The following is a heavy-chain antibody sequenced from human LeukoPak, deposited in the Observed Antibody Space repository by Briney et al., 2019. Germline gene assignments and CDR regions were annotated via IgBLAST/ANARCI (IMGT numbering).Heavy chain of an antibody. J-gene: IGHJ3*02. Sequence: SETLSLTCTVSGGSISSYYWSWIRQPPGKGLEWIGYIYYSGSTNYNPSLKSRVTISVDTSKNQSSLKLSSVTAADTAVYYCARGDIVEAFDIWGQGTMVTVSS. D-gene: IGHD2-15*01. V-gene: IGHV4-59*12. CDR2: IYYSGST. CDR3: ARGDIVEAFDI. CDR1: GGSISSYY.